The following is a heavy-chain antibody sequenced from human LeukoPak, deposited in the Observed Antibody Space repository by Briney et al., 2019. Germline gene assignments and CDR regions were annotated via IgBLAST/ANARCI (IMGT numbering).Heavy chain of an antibody. D-gene: IGHD6-13*01. CDR3: ARGAGQQLDLFPRLSIYYYYYGMDV. CDR1: GYTFTSYY. CDR2: INPSGGST. J-gene: IGHJ6*02. Sequence: ASVKVSCKASGYTFTSYYMPWVRQAPGQGLEWMGIINPSGGSTSYAQKFQGRVTMTRDTSTSTVYMELSSLRSEDTAVYYCARGAGQQLDLFPRLSIYYYYYGMDVWGQGTTVTVSS. V-gene: IGHV1-46*01.